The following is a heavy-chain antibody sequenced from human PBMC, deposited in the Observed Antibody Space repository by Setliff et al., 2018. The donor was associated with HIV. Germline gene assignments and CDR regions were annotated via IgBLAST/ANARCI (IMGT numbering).Heavy chain of an antibody. CDR3: ARSRSTRDAFDT. Sequence: GGSLRLSCAASGFTLSSYWMHWVRQAPGKGLVYVSHINGDGSTTTYADSVKGRFTITRDNARNSLYLEMSTLRAEDTALYYCARSRSTRDAFDTWGRGTMVTVSS. V-gene: IGHV3-74*01. J-gene: IGHJ3*02. CDR1: GFTLSSYW. CDR2: INGDGSTT. D-gene: IGHD2-2*01.